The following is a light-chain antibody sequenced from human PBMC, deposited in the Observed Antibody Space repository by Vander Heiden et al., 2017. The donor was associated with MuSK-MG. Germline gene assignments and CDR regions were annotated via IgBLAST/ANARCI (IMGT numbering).Light chain of an antibody. J-gene: IGKJ5*01. Sequence: EMVLTQSPGTLSLSPGERATLSCRASQSVSNNYLAWYQQKPGQTPRLLIFGTSNRAPGIPDRCSGSGSGTDFTLTISRLDPEDFAVYYCQQQGRSLAITFGQGTRLEIK. CDR2: GTS. CDR3: QQQGRSLAIT. V-gene: IGKV3-20*01. CDR1: QSVSNNY.